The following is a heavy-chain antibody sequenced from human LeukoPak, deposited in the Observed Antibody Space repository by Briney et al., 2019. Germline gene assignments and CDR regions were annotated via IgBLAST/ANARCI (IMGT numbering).Heavy chain of an antibody. V-gene: IGHV3-23*01. D-gene: IGHD2-21*01. CDR2: ISGSGGRT. Sequence: PGGSLRLSCAASGFTFTNYSMSWVRQAPWKGLEWVSAISGSGGRTYYADSVRGRFTISRDNSKSTVYVQMSSLRAEDTAVYFCVVVSYCAVDCYDYWGQGTLVTVSS. CDR3: VVVSYCAVDCYDY. J-gene: IGHJ4*02. CDR1: GFTFTNYS.